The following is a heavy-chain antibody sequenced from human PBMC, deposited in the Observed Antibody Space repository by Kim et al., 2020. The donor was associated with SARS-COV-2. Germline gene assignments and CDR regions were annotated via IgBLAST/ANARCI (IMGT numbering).Heavy chain of an antibody. Sequence: GGSLRLSCAASGFTFDDYAMHWVRQAPGKGLEWVSGISWNSGSIGYADSVKGRFTISRDNAKNSLYLQMNSLRAEDTALYYCAKDTAAAGTWSDAFDIWGQGTMVTVSS. CDR2: ISWNSGSI. J-gene: IGHJ3*02. CDR3: AKDTAAAGTWSDAFDI. D-gene: IGHD6-13*01. V-gene: IGHV3-9*01. CDR1: GFTFDDYA.